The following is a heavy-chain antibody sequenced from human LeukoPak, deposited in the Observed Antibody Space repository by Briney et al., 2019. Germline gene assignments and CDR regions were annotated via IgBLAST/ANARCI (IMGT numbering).Heavy chain of an antibody. CDR3: ARERSRRWFGVDY. CDR2: INPNSGGT. D-gene: IGHD3-10*01. V-gene: IGHV1-2*02. CDR1: GYTFTGYY. J-gene: IGHJ4*02. Sequence: ASVKVSCKASGYTFTGYYMHWVRQAPGQGLEWMGWINPNSGGTNYAQKFQGRVTMTRDTSISTAYMELSRLRSDDTAVYYCARERSRRWFGVDYWGQGTLVTVSS.